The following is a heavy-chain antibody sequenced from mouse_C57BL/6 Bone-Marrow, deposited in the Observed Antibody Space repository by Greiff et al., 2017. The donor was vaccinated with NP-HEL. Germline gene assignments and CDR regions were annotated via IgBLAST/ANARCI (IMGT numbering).Heavy chain of an antibody. CDR3: ARGRRCYAMDY. J-gene: IGHJ4*01. CDR2: ISDGGSYT. Sequence: EVMLVESGGGLVKPGGSLKLSCAASGFTFSSYAMSWVRQTPEKRLEWVATISDGGSYTYYPDNVKGRFTISRDNAKNNLYLQMSHLKSEDTAMYYCARGRRCYAMDYWGQGTSVTVSS. CDR1: GFTFSSYA. V-gene: IGHV5-4*03.